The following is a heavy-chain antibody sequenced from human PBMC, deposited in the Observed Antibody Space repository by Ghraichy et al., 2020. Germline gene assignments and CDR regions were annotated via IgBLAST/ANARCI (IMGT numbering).Heavy chain of an antibody. CDR3: ARGGASHFDY. D-gene: IGHD4/OR15-4a*01. V-gene: IGHV3-23*01. J-gene: IGHJ4*02. Sequence: GSLRLSCAASGFTFFTYAMTWVRQGPGRGLEWDSGISGGGGSVYYGDSVKGRSTISRDNSKNTLYLQMSSLRAEDTAVYYCARGGASHFDYWGQGTLVTVSS. CDR1: GFTFFTYA. CDR2: ISGGGGSV.